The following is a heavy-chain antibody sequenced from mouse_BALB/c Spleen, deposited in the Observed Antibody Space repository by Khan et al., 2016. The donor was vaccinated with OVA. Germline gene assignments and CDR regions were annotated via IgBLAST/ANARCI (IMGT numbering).Heavy chain of an antibody. Sequence: EVQLQESGPGLVKPSQSLSLTCTVTGYSITSGYAWNWIRQFPGNKLEWMGYISYSGGTSYNPSLKSRISITRDTSKNQFFLQLNSLTTEDTATXYCARGNYYGYYFDYWGQGTPLTVSS. D-gene: IGHD1-1*01. V-gene: IGHV3-2*02. CDR3: ARGNYYGYYFDY. CDR1: GYSITSGYA. CDR2: ISYSGGT. J-gene: IGHJ2*01.